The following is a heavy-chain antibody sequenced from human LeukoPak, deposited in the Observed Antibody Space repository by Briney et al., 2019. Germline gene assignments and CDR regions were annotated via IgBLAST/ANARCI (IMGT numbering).Heavy chain of an antibody. D-gene: IGHD1-26*01. CDR1: GASITTYY. V-gene: IGHV4-4*09. CDR2: IDTSGST. J-gene: IGHJ5*02. CDR3: ATTTKLAWFDP. Sequence: SETLSLTCTVSGASITTYYWSRIRQPPGKGLEWIGYIDTSGSTNYNPSLKSRVTISVDTSKNQFSLKLSSVTAADTAVYYCATTTKLAWFDPWGQGTLVTVSS.